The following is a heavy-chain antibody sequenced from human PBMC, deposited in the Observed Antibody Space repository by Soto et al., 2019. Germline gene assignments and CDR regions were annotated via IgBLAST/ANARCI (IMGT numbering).Heavy chain of an antibody. CDR3: ARDYGFGELFDP. J-gene: IGHJ5*02. Sequence: QVQLVQSGAEVKKPGASVKVSCKASGYTFTSYGISWVRQAPGQGLEWMGWISAYNGNTNYAQKLQGRVTMTTDTATSTADMELRSLRPVDTAVYYCARDYGFGELFDPWGQGTLVTVSA. CDR1: GYTFTSYG. V-gene: IGHV1-18*01. D-gene: IGHD3-10*01. CDR2: ISAYNGNT.